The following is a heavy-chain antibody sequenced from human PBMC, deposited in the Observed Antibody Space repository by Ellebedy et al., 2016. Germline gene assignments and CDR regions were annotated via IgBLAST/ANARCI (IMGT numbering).Heavy chain of an antibody. D-gene: IGHD2-2*01. V-gene: IGHV3-49*04. CDR2: IRSKAYRGTT. CDR3: SRAYCSSISCYVFYFDN. Sequence: GGSLRLSXAASGFTFTRSAMSWVRQAPGKGLEWVGFIRSKAYRGTTEYAASVKGRFTISRDDSKSIAYLQVNSLNTEDTAVYYCSRAYCSSISCYVFYFDNWGQGTLVTVSS. CDR1: GFTFTRSA. J-gene: IGHJ4*02.